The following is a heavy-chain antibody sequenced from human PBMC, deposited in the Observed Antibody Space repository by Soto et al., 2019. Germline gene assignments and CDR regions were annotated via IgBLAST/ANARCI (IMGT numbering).Heavy chain of an antibody. V-gene: IGHV4-39*01. CDR1: GDSISIHDYY. J-gene: IGHJ4*01. Sequence: SETLSLTCTVSGDSISIHDYYWGWIRQPPGKGLEWIGSIYYTGDTYYSPSLKSRVTISLDASMNQFSLRLASVSVADTAMYYCARQATTSWSYWGQGTLVTVS. D-gene: IGHD6-13*01. CDR3: ARQATTSWSY. CDR2: IYYTGDT.